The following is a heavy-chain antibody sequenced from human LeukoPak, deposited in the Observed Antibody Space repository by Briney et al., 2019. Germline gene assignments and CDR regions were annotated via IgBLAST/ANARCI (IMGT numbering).Heavy chain of an antibody. Sequence: SETLSLTCTVSGGSITSYYWGWIRQPPGKGLEWIGYIDYSGSTSYNPSLKSRVTISVDTSKNQFSLKLTSVTAADTAVYYCARGTSGSYHWNFDYWGQGTLVTVSS. CDR1: GGSITSYY. D-gene: IGHD1-26*01. J-gene: IGHJ4*02. CDR3: ARGTSGSYHWNFDY. CDR2: IDYSGST. V-gene: IGHV4-59*01.